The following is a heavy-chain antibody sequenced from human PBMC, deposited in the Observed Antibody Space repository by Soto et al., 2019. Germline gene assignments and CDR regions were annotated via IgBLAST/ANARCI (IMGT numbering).Heavy chain of an antibody. J-gene: IGHJ6*02. Sequence: SVKVSCKASGFTFTSCAVQWVRQARGQRLEWIGWIVVGSGNTNYAQKFQERVTITRDMSTSTAYMELSSLRSEDTAVYYCAASIAAAGMDVWGQGTTVTVSS. CDR1: GFTFTSCA. CDR3: AASIAAAGMDV. D-gene: IGHD6-13*01. CDR2: IVVGSGNT. V-gene: IGHV1-58*01.